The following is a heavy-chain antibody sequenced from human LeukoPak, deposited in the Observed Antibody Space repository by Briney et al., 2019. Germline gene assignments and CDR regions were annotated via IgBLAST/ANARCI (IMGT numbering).Heavy chain of an antibody. Sequence: PGGSLRLSCAASGLTFSSYGMHWVRQAPGKGLEWVAVIWYDGSNKYYADSVKGRFTISRDNSKNTLYLQMNSLRAEDTAVYYCARDVLWFGELSRLLMSYGMDVWGQGTTVTVSS. D-gene: IGHD3-10*01. J-gene: IGHJ6*02. CDR1: GLTFSSYG. V-gene: IGHV3-33*08. CDR3: ARDVLWFGELSRLLMSYGMDV. CDR2: IWYDGSNK.